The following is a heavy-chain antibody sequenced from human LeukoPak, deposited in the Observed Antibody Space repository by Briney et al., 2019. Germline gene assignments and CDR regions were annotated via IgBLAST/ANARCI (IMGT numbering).Heavy chain of an antibody. CDR2: ISSSSSYI. D-gene: IGHD3-10*01. V-gene: IGHV3-21*04. CDR1: GFTFSSYK. CDR3: ARAKPKNMVRGLIMRRESRYYFDY. Sequence: GGSLRLSCAASGFTFSSYKMNWVRQAPGKGLEWVSSISSSSSYIYYADSVKGRFTISRDNSKSTLYIQMNSLRAEDTAVYYCARAKPKNMVRGLIMRRESRYYFDYWGQGTLVTVSS. J-gene: IGHJ4*02.